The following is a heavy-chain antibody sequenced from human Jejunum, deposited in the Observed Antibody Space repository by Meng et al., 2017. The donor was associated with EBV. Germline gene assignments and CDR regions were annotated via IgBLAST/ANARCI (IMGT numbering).Heavy chain of an antibody. CDR2: VSDYGST. CDR1: GGFVSSGSYY. CDR3: ARDFSSGYFAY. V-gene: IGHV4-61*01. D-gene: IGHD3-22*01. Sequence: QVQLQESGPGLVKPSETLSLTCAVPGGFVSSGSYYWSWIRQPPGKGLEWIGFVSDYGSTRYNSSLKSRITISADTSKNQFSLKLTSVTPADTAIYYCARDFSSGYFAYWGQGTLVTVSS. J-gene: IGHJ4*02.